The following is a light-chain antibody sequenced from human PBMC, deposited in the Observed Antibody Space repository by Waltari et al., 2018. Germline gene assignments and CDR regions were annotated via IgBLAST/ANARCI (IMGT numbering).Light chain of an antibody. J-gene: IGKJ5*01. CDR2: DAS. Sequence: DIQMTQSPSSLSASVGGRVTITCQASQDISNYLNWYQQKQGKAPKLLIYDASNLETGVPSRFSRSGSGTYFTVIIRTLQPEDIAAYYSQQYDNLPSTFGQGTRLEIK. CDR3: QQYDNLPST. V-gene: IGKV1-33*01. CDR1: QDISNY.